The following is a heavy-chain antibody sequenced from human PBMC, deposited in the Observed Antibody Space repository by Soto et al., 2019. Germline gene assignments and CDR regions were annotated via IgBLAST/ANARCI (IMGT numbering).Heavy chain of an antibody. V-gene: IGHV4-59*08. CDR1: CGSISSYY. CDR2: IYYSGST. Sequence: SETLSLTCTVSCGSISSYYWSWIRQPPGKGLEWIGYIYYSGSTNYNPSLKSRVTISVDTSKNQFSLKLSSVTAADTAVYYCARLTYYDFWSGYSGRLAFDIWGQGTMVTVSS. CDR3: ARLTYYDFWSGYSGRLAFDI. D-gene: IGHD3-3*01. J-gene: IGHJ3*02.